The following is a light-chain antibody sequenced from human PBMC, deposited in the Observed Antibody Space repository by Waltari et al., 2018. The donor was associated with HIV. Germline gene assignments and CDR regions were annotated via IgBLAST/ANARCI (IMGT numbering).Light chain of an antibody. CDR1: TSNIGSNF. J-gene: IGLJ3*02. V-gene: IGLV1-47*01. Sequence: QSVLTQPPSTSGTPGQTVTISCSGSTSNIGSNFVYWYQQLPGTAPTLLIYGDDQRPSGVPDRFSVSKSGTSASLAISGLLAEEEAEYYCATWDDSLSGVLFGGGTKLTVL. CDR2: GDD. CDR3: ATWDDSLSGVL.